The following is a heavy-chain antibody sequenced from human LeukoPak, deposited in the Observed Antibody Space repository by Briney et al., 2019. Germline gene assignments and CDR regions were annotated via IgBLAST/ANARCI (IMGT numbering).Heavy chain of an antibody. V-gene: IGHV4-59*01. CDR1: GGSISSYY. J-gene: IGHJ6*03. CDR3: ARVYGDYVYYYYYYMDV. CDR2: IYYSGST. Sequence: SETLSLTCTVSGGSISSYYWSWIRQPPGNGLEWIGYIYYSGSTNYNPSLKSRVTISVDTSKNQFSLKLSSVTAADTAVYYCARVYGDYVYYYYYYMDVWGKGTTVTVSS. D-gene: IGHD4-17*01.